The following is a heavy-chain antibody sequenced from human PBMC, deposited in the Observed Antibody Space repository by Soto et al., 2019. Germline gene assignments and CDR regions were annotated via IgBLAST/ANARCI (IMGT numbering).Heavy chain of an antibody. J-gene: IGHJ6*03. CDR1: GFTFSSYG. CDR2: ISYDGSNK. CDR3: AKGGRDPHYYYMDV. V-gene: IGHV3-30*18. Sequence: PGGSLRVSCAASGFTFSSYGRHWVRQAPGKGLEWVAVISYDGSNKYYADSVKGRFTISRDNSKNTLYLQMNSLRAEDTAVYYCAKGGRDPHYYYMDVWGKGTTVTVSS.